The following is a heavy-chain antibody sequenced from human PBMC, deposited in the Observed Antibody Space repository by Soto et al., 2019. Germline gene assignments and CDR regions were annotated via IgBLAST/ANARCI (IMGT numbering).Heavy chain of an antibody. CDR1: GGSISSGGYY. CDR2: IYYSGST. CDR3: ARAWELDYYYYYGMDV. Sequence: SETLSLTCTVSGGSISSGGYYWSWIRQHPGKGLEWIGYIYYSGSTYYNPSLKSRVTISVDTSKNQFSLKLSSVTAADTAVYYCARAWELDYYYYYGMDVWGQGTTVTVSS. D-gene: IGHD1-7*01. V-gene: IGHV4-31*03. J-gene: IGHJ6*02.